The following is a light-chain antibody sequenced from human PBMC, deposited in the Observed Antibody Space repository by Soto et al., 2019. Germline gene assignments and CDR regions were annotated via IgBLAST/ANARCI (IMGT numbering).Light chain of an antibody. J-gene: IGKJ1*01. V-gene: IGKV1-39*01. Sequence: DIEMTQSPSSLSASVGDRVTITCRASQSISSYLNWYQQKPGNAPNLLIYAETTLQSGVPSRFSPYEYETDFTLTISNLQAEDFATYYCQQSYTTPTTFGQGTKVEVK. CDR2: AET. CDR1: QSISSY. CDR3: QQSYTTPTT.